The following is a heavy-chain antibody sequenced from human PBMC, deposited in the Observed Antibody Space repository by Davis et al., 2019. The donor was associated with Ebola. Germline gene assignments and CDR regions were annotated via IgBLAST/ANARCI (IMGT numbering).Heavy chain of an antibody. D-gene: IGHD3-3*01. V-gene: IGHV3-23*01. CDR2: ISGSGGST. J-gene: IGHJ4*02. CDR3: ARLFGVIPVFDY. CDR1: EFTFSGYA. Sequence: GESLKISCAASEFTFSGYAMSWVRQAPGKGLEWVSAISGSGGSTYYAGSVKGRFTVSRDNAKNSLYLEMNSLRDEDTAVYYCARLFGVIPVFDYWGQGTLVTVSS.